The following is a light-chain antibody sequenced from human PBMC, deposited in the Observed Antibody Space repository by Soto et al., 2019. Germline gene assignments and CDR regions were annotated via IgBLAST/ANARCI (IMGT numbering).Light chain of an antibody. Sequence: QSSLTQPASVSGSPGQLITFSCTGTSSDVGGYNYVSWYQQHPGNAPKLMIYGVGNRPSGVSNRFSGSKSGDTASLTISGLQAEDEADYYCSSYTSSNTYVFGTGTKVTVL. CDR3: SSYTSSNTYV. CDR1: SSDVGGYNY. V-gene: IGLV2-14*01. CDR2: GVG. J-gene: IGLJ1*01.